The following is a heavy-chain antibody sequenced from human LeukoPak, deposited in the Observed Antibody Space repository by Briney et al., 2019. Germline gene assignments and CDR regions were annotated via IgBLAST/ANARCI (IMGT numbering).Heavy chain of an antibody. CDR3: ARDRPIVVVPAAIEIDY. Sequence: ASVRVSCKPSGYTFSTYGISWVRQAPGQGLEWMGWISTYNGNTYYALKLQGRVTMTTDTSTSTAYMELRSLRSDDTAVYYCARDRPIVVVPAAIEIDYWGQGTLVTVSS. J-gene: IGHJ4*02. D-gene: IGHD2-2*01. CDR2: ISTYNGNT. V-gene: IGHV1-18*01. CDR1: GYTFSTYG.